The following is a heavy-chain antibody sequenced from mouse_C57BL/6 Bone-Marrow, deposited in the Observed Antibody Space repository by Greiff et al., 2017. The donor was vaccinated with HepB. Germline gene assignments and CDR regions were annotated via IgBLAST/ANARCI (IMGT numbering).Heavy chain of an antibody. D-gene: IGHD1-1*01. Sequence: EVQGVESGGGLVKPGGSLKLSCAASGFTFSSYAMSWVRQTPEKRLEWVATISDGGSYTYYPDNVKGRFTISRDNAKNNLYLQMSHLKSEDTAMYYCARGYYYVWGTGTTVTVSS. CDR1: GFTFSSYA. CDR3: ARGYYYV. V-gene: IGHV5-4*01. J-gene: IGHJ1*03. CDR2: ISDGGSYT.